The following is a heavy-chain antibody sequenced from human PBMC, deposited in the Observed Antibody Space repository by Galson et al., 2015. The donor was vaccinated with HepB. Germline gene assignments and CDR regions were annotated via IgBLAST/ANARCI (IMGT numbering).Heavy chain of an antibody. D-gene: IGHD6-19*01. V-gene: IGHV3-23*01. Sequence: SLRLSCAASGFTFSSYAMSWVRQAPGKGLEWVSAISGSGGSTYYADSVKGRFTISRDNSRNTLYLQMNSLRAEDTAVYYCAKGRRQWLVDMGNWFDPWGQGTLVTVSS. J-gene: IGHJ5*02. CDR2: ISGSGGST. CDR1: GFTFSSYA. CDR3: AKGRRQWLVDMGNWFDP.